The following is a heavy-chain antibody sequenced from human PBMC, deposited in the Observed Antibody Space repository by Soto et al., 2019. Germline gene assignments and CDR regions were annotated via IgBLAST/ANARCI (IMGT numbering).Heavy chain of an antibody. V-gene: IGHV3-33*01. CDR2: IWYDGSNK. Sequence: QVQLVESGGGVVQPGRSLRLSCAASGFTFSSYGMHWVRQAPGKGLEWVGVIWYDGSNKYYADSVKGRFTISRDNSKNTLYLQMNSLRAEDKAVYYCARGNHHDYAGYFDLWGRGTLVTVSS. CDR1: GFTFSSYG. J-gene: IGHJ2*01. CDR3: ARGNHHDYAGYFDL. D-gene: IGHD2-2*01.